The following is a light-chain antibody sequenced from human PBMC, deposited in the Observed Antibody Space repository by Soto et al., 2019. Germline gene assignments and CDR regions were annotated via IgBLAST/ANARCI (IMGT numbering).Light chain of an antibody. V-gene: IGKV3-15*01. Sequence: EIVMTQSPATLSVSPGERATLSCRASQSVSSNLAWYQQKPGQAPRLLIYGASTRATVIPARFSGSGSGTAFTLTISSLQSEDFAVYYCQQYNNWPPKTFGQGTKLEIK. CDR2: GAS. CDR3: QQYNNWPPKT. CDR1: QSVSSN. J-gene: IGKJ1*01.